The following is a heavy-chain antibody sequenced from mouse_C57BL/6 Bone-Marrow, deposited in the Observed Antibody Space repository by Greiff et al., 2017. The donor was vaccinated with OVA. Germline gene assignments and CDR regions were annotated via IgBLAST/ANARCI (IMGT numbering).Heavy chain of an antibody. V-gene: IGHV5-6*01. J-gene: IGHJ2*01. Sequence: EVKLMESGGDLVKPGGSLKLSCAASGFTFSSYGMSWVRQTPDKRLEWVATIRSGGSYTYYPESVKGRFTISRDNAKNTLYLQMSSLKSEDTAMYYCARGGLRRGEYYFGYWGQGTTLTVSS. CDR3: ARGGLRRGEYYFGY. CDR1: GFTFSSYG. CDR2: IRSGGSYT. D-gene: IGHD2-4*01.